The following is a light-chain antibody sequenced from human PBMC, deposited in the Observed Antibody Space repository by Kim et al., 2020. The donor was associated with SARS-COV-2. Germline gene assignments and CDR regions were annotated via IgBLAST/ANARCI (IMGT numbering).Light chain of an antibody. CDR2: DAS. V-gene: IGKV1-5*01. CDR3: QQYNTYPNT. CDR1: QHISSY. J-gene: IGKJ2*01. Sequence: DIQMTQSPSTLSASVGDRVTITCRASQHISSYLTWYQHKPGKGPKLLIHDASSLQSGVPSRFSGSGSGTEFTLTINSLQPDDFATYYCQQYNTYPNTFGQGTKLEI.